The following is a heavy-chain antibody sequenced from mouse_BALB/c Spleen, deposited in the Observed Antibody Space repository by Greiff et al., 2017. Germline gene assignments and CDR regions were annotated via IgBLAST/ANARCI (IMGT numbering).Heavy chain of an antibody. Sequence: VQGVESGPGLVAPSQSLSITCTVSGFSLTSYGVHWVRQPPGKGLEWLGVIWAGGSTNYNSALMSRLSISKDNSKSQVFLKMNSLQTDDTAMYYCARDRGYGSSLYFDYWGQGTTLTVSS. CDR2: IWAGGST. CDR3: ARDRGYGSSLYFDY. CDR1: GFSLTSYG. J-gene: IGHJ2*01. V-gene: IGHV2-9*02. D-gene: IGHD1-1*01.